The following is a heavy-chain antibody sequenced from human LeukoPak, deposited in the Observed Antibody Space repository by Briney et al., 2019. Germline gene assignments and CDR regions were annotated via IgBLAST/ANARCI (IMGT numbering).Heavy chain of an antibody. J-gene: IGHJ6*03. CDR1: GGSISSYY. V-gene: IGHV4-59*01. CDR2: IYYSGST. CDR3: ARNRGYDFWSGYNALYMDV. D-gene: IGHD3-3*01. Sequence: SETLSLTCTVSGGSISSYYWSWLRQPPGKGLEWIGYIYYSGSTNYNPSLKSRVTISVDTSKNQFSLKLSSVTAADTAVYYCARNRGYDFWSGYNALYMDVWGKGTTVTVSS.